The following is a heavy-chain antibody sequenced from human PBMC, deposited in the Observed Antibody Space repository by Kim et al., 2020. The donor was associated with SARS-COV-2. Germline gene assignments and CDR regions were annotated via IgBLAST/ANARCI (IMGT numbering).Heavy chain of an antibody. Sequence: GGSLRLSCAASGFTFSDYYMSWIRQAPGKGLEWVSYISSSSSYTNYADSVKGRFTISRDNAKNSLYLQMNSLRAEDTAVYYCARDGTGVVRGVFDYWGQGTLFTVSS. D-gene: IGHD3-10*01. CDR1: GFTFSDYY. J-gene: IGHJ4*02. CDR3: ARDGTGVVRGVFDY. V-gene: IGHV3-11*05. CDR2: ISSSSSYT.